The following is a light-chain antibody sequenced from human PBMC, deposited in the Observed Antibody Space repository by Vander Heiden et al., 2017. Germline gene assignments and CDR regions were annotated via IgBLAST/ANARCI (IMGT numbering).Light chain of an antibody. J-gene: IGKJ3*01. CDR3: QQDNSYSGT. CDR1: QSISSW. Sequence: DILMTQSPSTLPASVGDLVPIPCRASQSISSWLAWYQQKPGKAPKLLIYKASSLESGVPSRFSGSGSGTEFTLTISSLQPDDFATYYCQQDNSYSGTFGHGTKVDIK. CDR2: KAS. V-gene: IGKV1-5*03.